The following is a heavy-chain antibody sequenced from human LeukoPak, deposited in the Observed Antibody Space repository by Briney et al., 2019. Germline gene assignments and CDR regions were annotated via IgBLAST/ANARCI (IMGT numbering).Heavy chain of an antibody. CDR3: ARFPITGTTRIDP. D-gene: IGHD1-7*01. J-gene: IGHJ5*02. V-gene: IGHV1-46*01. CDR2: INTSGGST. Sequence: ASVKVSCKASGYTFTSYYMHWVRQAPGQGLEWMGIINTSGGSTSYAQKFQGRVTLTRDTSTSTVYMELSSLRSEDTAVYYCARFPITGTTRIDPWGQGTLVTVSS. CDR1: GYTFTSYY.